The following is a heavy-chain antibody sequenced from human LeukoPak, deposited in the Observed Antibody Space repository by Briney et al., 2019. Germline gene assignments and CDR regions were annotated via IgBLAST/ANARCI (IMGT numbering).Heavy chain of an antibody. CDR1: GYSISSGYY. CDR2: IYHSGST. D-gene: IGHD6-19*01. CDR3: ACSSGPSSPVDY. Sequence: PSETLSLTCAVSGYSISSGYYWGWIRQPPGKGLEWIGSIYHSGSTYYNPSLKSRVTISVDTSKNQFSLKLSSVTAADTAVYYCACSSGPSSPVDYWGQGTPVTVSS. V-gene: IGHV4-38-2*01. J-gene: IGHJ4*02.